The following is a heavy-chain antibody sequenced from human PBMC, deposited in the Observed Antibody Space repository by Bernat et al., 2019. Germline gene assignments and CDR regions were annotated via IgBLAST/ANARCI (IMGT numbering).Heavy chain of an antibody. V-gene: IGHV3-48*01. J-gene: IGHJ6*02. CDR2: ISSSSSTI. CDR3: AREEAYYYYGMDV. Sequence: EVQLVESGGGLVQPGGSLRLSCAASGFTFSSYSMNWVRQAPGKGLEWFSYISSSSSTIYYADSVKFRFTISKDNTKNSLYLQMNSLRAEDTAVYYCAREEAYYYYGMDVWGQGTTVTVSS. CDR1: GFTFSSYS.